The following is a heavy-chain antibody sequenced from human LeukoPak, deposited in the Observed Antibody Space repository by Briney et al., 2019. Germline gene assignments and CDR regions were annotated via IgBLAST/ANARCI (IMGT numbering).Heavy chain of an antibody. CDR3: ARPSDIAAAGTALERGFDY. Sequence: KPSETLSLTCTVSGGSISSYYWSWIRQPPGKGLEWIGYIYYSGSTNYNPSLKSRVTISVDTSKNQFSLKLSSVTAADTAVYYCARPSDIAAAGTALERGFDYWGQGTLVTVSS. D-gene: IGHD6-13*01. V-gene: IGHV4-59*12. J-gene: IGHJ4*02. CDR1: GGSISSYY. CDR2: IYYSGST.